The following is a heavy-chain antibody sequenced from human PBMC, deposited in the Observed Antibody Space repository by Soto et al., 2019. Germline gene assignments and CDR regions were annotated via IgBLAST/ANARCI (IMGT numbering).Heavy chain of an antibody. J-gene: IGHJ4*02. Sequence: EVQLVESGGGLVKPGGSLRLSCAASGFTFSSYSMNWVRQAPGKGLEWVSSISSSSSYIYYADSVKGRFTISRDNAKNSLYLQMNSLRAEDTAVYYCARASLNRITGTATFDYWGQGTLVTVSS. CDR2: ISSSSSYI. CDR3: ARASLNRITGTATFDY. V-gene: IGHV3-21*01. D-gene: IGHD1-20*01. CDR1: GFTFSSYS.